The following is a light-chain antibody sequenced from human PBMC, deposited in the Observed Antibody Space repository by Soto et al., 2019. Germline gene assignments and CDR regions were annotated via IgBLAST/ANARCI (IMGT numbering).Light chain of an antibody. J-gene: IGKJ2*01. Sequence: DIQMTQSPSSVSASVGDRVTLTCRASQGVSSGLGWYQQKPGKAPRLLIYGVYSLRSGVPSRFSGSGSGTEFTLTISSLQPEDFATYYCQQAQSFPYTFGQGTKLEI. CDR3: QQAQSFPYT. V-gene: IGKV1D-12*01. CDR2: GVY. CDR1: QGVSSG.